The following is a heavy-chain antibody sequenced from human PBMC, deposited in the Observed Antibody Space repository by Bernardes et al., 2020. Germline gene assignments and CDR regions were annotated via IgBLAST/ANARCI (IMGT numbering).Heavy chain of an antibody. CDR1: GFTFSRYW. CDR2: IKQDGTEK. CDR3: ARDPTLDV. J-gene: IGHJ6*04. V-gene: IGHV3-7*04. Sequence: GGSLRLSCAASGFTFSRYWMTWVRPAPGKGLEWVANIKQDGTEKYYVDSVKGRFTISRDNAKNSLYLQMNSLRAEDTALYYCARDPTLDVWGKGTTVTVSS.